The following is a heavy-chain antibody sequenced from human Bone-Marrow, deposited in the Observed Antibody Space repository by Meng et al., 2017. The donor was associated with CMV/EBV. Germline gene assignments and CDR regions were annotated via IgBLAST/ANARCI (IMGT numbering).Heavy chain of an antibody. CDR3: ARVRAGVYGTFDY. CDR1: GYTFTGYY. J-gene: IGHJ4*02. Sequence: ASVKVSCKASGYTFTGYYMHWVRQAPGQGLEWMGWINPNSGITNYEQKFQGRVAMTSDTSTSTVYMELRSLRSDDTAVYYCARVRAGVYGTFDYWGQGTLVTVSS. V-gene: IGHV1-2*02. CDR2: INPNSGIT. D-gene: IGHD1-1*01.